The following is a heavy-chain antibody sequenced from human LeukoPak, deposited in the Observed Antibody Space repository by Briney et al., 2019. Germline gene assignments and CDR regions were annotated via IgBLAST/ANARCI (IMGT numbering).Heavy chain of an antibody. CDR2: ISSSGSTI. J-gene: IGHJ4*02. V-gene: IGHV3-48*03. CDR1: RFTFSFYE. CDR3: VRSRDWNDFDY. D-gene: IGHD1-1*01. Sequence: GGSLRLSCAASRFTFSFYEMNRVRQAPGKGLEWVSYISSSGSTIYYADSVKGRFTISRDNAKNSLYLQMNSLRAEDTAVYYCVRSRDWNDFDYWGQGTLVTVSS.